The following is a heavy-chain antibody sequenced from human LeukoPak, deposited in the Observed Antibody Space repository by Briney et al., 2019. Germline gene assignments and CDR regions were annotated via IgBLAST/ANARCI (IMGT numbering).Heavy chain of an antibody. CDR2: ISWNSGSI. Sequence: PGGSLRLSCAASVFTFDDYAMHWVRQAPGKGLEWVSGISWNSGSIGYADSVKGRFTISRDNAKNSLYLQMNSLRAEDTALYSCAKGARSSWYYFDYWGQGTLVTVSS. D-gene: IGHD6-13*01. CDR3: AKGARSSWYYFDY. J-gene: IGHJ4*02. V-gene: IGHV3-9*01. CDR1: VFTFDDYA.